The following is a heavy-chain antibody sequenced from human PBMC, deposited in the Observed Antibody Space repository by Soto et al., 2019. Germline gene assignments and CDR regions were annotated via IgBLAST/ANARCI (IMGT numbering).Heavy chain of an antibody. CDR2: INAGNGNT. CDR3: ARDGAARGRWNYFDY. Sequence: GASVKVSCKASGYTFTSYAMHWVRQAPGQRLEWMGWINAGNGNTKYSQKFQGRVTITRDTSASTAYMELSSLRSEDTAVYYCARDGAARGRWNYFDYWGQGTLVTVSS. CDR1: GYTFTSYA. D-gene: IGHD6-6*01. V-gene: IGHV1-3*01. J-gene: IGHJ4*02.